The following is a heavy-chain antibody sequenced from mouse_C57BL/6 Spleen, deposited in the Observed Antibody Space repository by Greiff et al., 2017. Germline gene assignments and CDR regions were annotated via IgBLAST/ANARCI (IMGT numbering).Heavy chain of an antibody. V-gene: IGHV1-80*01. CDR1: GYAFSSYW. CDR2: IYPGDGDT. Sequence: VQLQQSGAELVKPGASVKISCKASGYAFSSYWMNWVKQRPGKGLEWIGQIYPGDGDTNYNGKFKGKATLTANKSYSTSYMQVSILTSEDSAVYFCARSLYYDCDRDYFDYWGQGTTLTVSS. J-gene: IGHJ2*01. CDR3: ARSLYYDCDRDYFDY. D-gene: IGHD2-4*01.